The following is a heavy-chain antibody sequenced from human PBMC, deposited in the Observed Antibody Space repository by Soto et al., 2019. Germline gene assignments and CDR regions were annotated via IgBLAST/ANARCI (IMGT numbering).Heavy chain of an antibody. CDR2: ISSSSSTI. CDR3: ARDGAGIMITFGGVGSDAFDI. D-gene: IGHD3-16*01. Sequence: GGSLRLSCAASGFTFSSYSMNWVRQAPGKGLEWVSYISSSSSTIYYEDSVKGRFTISRDNAKNSLYLQMNGLRDEDTAVYYCARDGAGIMITFGGVGSDAFDIWGQGTMVTVSS. V-gene: IGHV3-48*02. CDR1: GFTFSSYS. J-gene: IGHJ3*02.